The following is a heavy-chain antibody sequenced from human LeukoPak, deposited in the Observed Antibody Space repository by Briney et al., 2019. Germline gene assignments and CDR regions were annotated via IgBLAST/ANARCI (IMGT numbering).Heavy chain of an antibody. CDR2: IYYSGST. D-gene: IGHD5-18*01. CDR3: AREDTAMKDYYYYYYMDV. Sequence: SETLSLTCTVSGGSISSYYWSWIRQPPGKGLEWIGYIYYSGSTNYNPSLKSRVTISVDTSKNQFSLKLSSVTAADTAVYYCAREDTAMKDYYYYYYMDVWGKGTTVTVS. J-gene: IGHJ6*03. CDR1: GGSISSYY. V-gene: IGHV4-59*01.